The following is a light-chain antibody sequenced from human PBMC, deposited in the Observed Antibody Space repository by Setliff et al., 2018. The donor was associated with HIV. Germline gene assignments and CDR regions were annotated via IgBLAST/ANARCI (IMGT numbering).Light chain of an antibody. V-gene: IGLV2-18*02. CDR2: EVS. CDR3: SSYSSTSTLYG. CDR1: SSDVGSYNR. J-gene: IGLJ1*01. Sequence: QSALAQPPSVSGSPGQSVTISCTGTSSDVGSYNRVSWYQQPPGTAPKLMIYEVSNRPSGVPDRFSGSKSGNTASLTISGLQAEDEADYYCSSYSSTSTLYGVGTGTK.